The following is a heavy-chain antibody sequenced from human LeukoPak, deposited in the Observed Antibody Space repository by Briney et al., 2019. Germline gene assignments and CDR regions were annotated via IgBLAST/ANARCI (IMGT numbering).Heavy chain of an antibody. V-gene: IGHV3-21*01. J-gene: IGHJ2*01. D-gene: IGHD4-17*01. CDR1: GFTSSSYS. Sequence: PGGSLRLSCAASGFTSSSYSMNWVRQAPGKGLEWVSSISSSSSYIYYADSVKGRFTISRDNAKNSLYLQMNSLRAEDTAVYYCASYMTTVTTPPWYFDLWGRGTLVTVSS. CDR3: ASYMTTVTTPPWYFDL. CDR2: ISSSSSYI.